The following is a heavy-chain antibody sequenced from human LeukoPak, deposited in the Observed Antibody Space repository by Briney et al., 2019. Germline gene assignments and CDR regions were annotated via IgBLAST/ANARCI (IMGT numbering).Heavy chain of an antibody. CDR3: ARDLGLRGST. CDR2: MYGDMREI. D-gene: IGHD4-23*01. J-gene: IGHJ5*02. V-gene: IGHV3-74*01. Sequence: PGGSLRLPCEVSGFTFSDSWMHWVRQTPGKGLVWVSRMYGDMREISYADSVKGRFTISRDNAKNTVYLQMHSLRGDDTAVYYCARDLGLRGSTWGQGTLVTVSS. CDR1: GFTFSDSW.